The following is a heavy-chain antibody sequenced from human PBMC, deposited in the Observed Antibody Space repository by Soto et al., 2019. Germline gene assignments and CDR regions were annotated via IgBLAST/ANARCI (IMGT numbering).Heavy chain of an antibody. CDR2: IIPIFGTA. J-gene: IGHJ6*02. D-gene: IGHD2-2*01. V-gene: IGHV1-69*01. CDR1: GGTFRSCA. Sequence: SAINVSCKASGGTFRSCAISSVRQAPGQGLEWLGGIIPIFGTANYAQKFQGRVTITADESTSTAYMELSSLRSEDTAVYYCARDDCSSTSCYIGGMDVWGQGTTVTVSS. CDR3: ARDDCSSTSCYIGGMDV.